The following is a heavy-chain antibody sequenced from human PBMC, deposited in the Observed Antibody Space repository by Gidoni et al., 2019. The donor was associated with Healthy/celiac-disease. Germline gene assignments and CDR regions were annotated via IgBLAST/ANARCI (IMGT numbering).Heavy chain of an antibody. J-gene: IGHJ4*02. CDR1: GGSISSYY. CDR2: IYYSGST. CDR3: AKGGDDDYGDPGNFDY. Sequence: QVQLQESGPGLVKPSETLSLTCTVSGGSISSYYWSWIRQPPGKGLEWIGYIYYSGSTNYNPSLKSRVTISVDTSKHQFSLKLSSVTAADTAVYYCAKGGDDDYGDPGNFDYWGQGTLVTVSS. V-gene: IGHV4-59*01. D-gene: IGHD4-17*01.